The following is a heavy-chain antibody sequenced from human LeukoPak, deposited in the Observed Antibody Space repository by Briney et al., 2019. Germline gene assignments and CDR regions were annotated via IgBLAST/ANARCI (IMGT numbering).Heavy chain of an antibody. CDR3: ARRYYYNLGSFPFDF. J-gene: IGHJ4*02. Sequence: PSETLSLTCAVCGGPFSGYFWSWIRQSSGKGLEWIGEIHNSGTTNYNPSLNSRVTISEDTSKNQFYLNLSSVTAADTAVYYCARRYYYNLGSFPFDFWAREPWSPSPQ. CDR2: IHNSGTT. D-gene: IGHD3-10*01. CDR1: GGPFSGYF. V-gene: IGHV4-34*01.